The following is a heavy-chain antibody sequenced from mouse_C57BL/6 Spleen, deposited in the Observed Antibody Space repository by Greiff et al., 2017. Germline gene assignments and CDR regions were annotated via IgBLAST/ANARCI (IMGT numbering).Heavy chain of an antibody. CDR2: IYPGDGDT. CDR1: GYAFSSYW. D-gene: IGHD3-2*02. J-gene: IGHJ2*01. CDR3: ARRGQLRLLDY. Sequence: VKLMESGAELVKPGASVKISCKASGYAFSSYWMNWVKQRPGKGLEWIGQIYPGDGDTNYNGKFKGKATLTADKSSSTAYMQLSSLTSEDSAVYFCARRGQLRLLDYWGQGTTLTVSS. V-gene: IGHV1-80*01.